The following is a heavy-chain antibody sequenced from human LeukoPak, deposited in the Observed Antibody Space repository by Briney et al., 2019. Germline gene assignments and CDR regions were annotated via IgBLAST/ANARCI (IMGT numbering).Heavy chain of an antibody. J-gene: IGHJ4*02. CDR1: GFTFSTYA. CDR3: AKTSGWPYYFDY. V-gene: IGHV3-23*01. CDR2: ITGSGGNT. D-gene: IGHD6-19*01. Sequence: HAGGSLRLSCAASGFTFSTYAMSWVRQAPGKGLEWVSAITGSGGNTYYADSVKGRFTISRDNSKNTLYLQVNSLRAEDTAIYYCAKTSGWPYYFDYWGQGTLVTVSS.